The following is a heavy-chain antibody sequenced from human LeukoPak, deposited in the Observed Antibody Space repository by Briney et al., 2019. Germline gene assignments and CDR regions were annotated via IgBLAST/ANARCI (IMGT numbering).Heavy chain of an antibody. CDR1: GYTFTSYY. CDR3: ARYGAGSYPLDY. J-gene: IGHJ4*02. Sequence: ASVKVSCKASGYTFTSYYMHWVRQAPGQGLEWMGIIYPSGGSTSYAQNFQGRVTMTRDTSTSTVYMELSSLRAEDTAVYYCARYGAGSYPLDYWGQGTLVTVSS. D-gene: IGHD3-10*01. V-gene: IGHV1-46*01. CDR2: IYPSGGST.